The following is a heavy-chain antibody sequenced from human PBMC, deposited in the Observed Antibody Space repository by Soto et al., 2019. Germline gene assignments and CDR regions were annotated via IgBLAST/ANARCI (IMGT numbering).Heavy chain of an antibody. Sequence: GGSLRLSCAASGFTFSSYSMNWVRQAPGKGLEWVSSISSSSSYIYYADSVKGRFTISRDNAKNSLYLQMNSLRAEDTAVYYCARSFSGDYEWFQTNWFDPWGQGTLVTVSS. V-gene: IGHV3-21*01. CDR2: ISSSSSYI. CDR1: GFTFSSYS. J-gene: IGHJ5*02. CDR3: ARSFSGDYEWFQTNWFDP. D-gene: IGHD3-3*01.